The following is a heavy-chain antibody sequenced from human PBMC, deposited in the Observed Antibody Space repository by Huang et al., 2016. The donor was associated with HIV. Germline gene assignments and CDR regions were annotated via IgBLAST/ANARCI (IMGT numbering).Heavy chain of an antibody. CDR3: ARAVDGFNSKGFYMDV. CDR2: IRCDGSNG. D-gene: IGHD5-12*01. J-gene: IGHJ6*03. CDR1: GFIFDNFG. V-gene: IGHV3-30*02. Sequence: QVQLVESGGGVVQPGGSLSLSCGASGFIFDNFGMQWVRQGPGKGLEWGAFIRCDGSNGYNGESVKGRFSISRDNFENMVYLQMNSLGDGDTAIYYCARAVDGFNSKGFYMDVWGKGTAVIVSS.